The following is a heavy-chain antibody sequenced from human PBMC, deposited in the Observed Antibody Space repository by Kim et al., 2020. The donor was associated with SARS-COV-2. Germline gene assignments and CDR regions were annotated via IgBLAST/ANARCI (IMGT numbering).Heavy chain of an antibody. Sequence: SETLSLTCTVSGDSVSSGSYFWSWIRQSPGRGLEWIGYVYYTGSTNYNPSLKGRVTISIDTSKNQFSLKLSSVTAADTAVYYCARRVTPVLAYFDNWGQGTLVAVSS. D-gene: IGHD3-10*02. CDR1: GDSVSSGSYF. V-gene: IGHV4-61*01. J-gene: IGHJ4*02. CDR2: VYYTGST. CDR3: ARRVTPVLAYFDN.